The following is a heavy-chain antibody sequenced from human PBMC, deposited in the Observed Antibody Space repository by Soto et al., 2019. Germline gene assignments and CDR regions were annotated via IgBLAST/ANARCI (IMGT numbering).Heavy chain of an antibody. J-gene: IGHJ4*02. CDR3: ASLYYDFWSGYYATYPGFDY. D-gene: IGHD3-3*01. CDR2: IKQDGSEK. Sequence: GGSLRLSCAASGFTFSSYWMSWVRQAPGKGLEWVANIKQDGSEKYYVDSVKGRFTISRDNAKNSLYLQMNSLRAEDTAVYYCASLYYDFWSGYYATYPGFDYWGQGTLVTVSS. V-gene: IGHV3-7*01. CDR1: GFTFSSYW.